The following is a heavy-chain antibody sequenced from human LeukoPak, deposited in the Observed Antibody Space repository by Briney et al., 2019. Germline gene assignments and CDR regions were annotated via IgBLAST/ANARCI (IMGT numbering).Heavy chain of an antibody. Sequence: SETLSLTCAVSGGSISSSNWWSWVRQPPGKGLEWIGEIYHSGSTYYNPSLKSRVTISVDTSKNQFSPKLSSVTAADTAVYYCARVLAYYGSKYNWFDPWGQGTLVTVSS. V-gene: IGHV4-4*02. CDR2: IYHSGST. J-gene: IGHJ5*02. D-gene: IGHD3-10*01. CDR1: GGSISSSNW. CDR3: ARVLAYYGSKYNWFDP.